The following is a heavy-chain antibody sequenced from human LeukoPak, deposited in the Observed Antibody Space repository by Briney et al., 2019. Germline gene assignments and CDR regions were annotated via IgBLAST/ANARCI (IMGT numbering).Heavy chain of an antibody. CDR3: ARGPGYRVFFDY. CDR1: GGSIISTDDY. J-gene: IGHJ4*02. V-gene: IGHV4-39*07. D-gene: IGHD1-1*01. Sequence: PSETLSLTCTVSGGSIISTDDYWGWIRQPPGKGLEWIGSIYYSGSTYYNPSLKSRVTISVDTSKNQFSLKLSSVTAADTAVYYCARGPGYRVFFDYWGQGTLVTVSS. CDR2: IYYSGST.